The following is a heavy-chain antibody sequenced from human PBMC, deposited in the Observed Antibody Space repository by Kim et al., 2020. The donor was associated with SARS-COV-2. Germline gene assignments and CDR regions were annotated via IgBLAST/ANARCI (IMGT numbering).Heavy chain of an antibody. CDR3: AKDRYYYDSSGYYYFDY. J-gene: IGHJ4*02. CDR1: GFTFSSYA. D-gene: IGHD3-22*01. CDR2: ISGSGGST. Sequence: GGSLRLSCAASGFTFSSYAMIWVRQAPGKGLELVSAISGSGGSTYYADSVKGRFTSSRDNSNNTLYLQMNSLRAEDTAVYYCAKDRYYYDSSGYYYFDYWGQGNLLTVSS. V-gene: IGHV3-23*01.